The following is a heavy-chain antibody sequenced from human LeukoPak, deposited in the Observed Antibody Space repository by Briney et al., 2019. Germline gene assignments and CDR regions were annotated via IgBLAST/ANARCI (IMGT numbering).Heavy chain of an antibody. CDR3: ARIQVGSTSFDS. V-gene: IGHV4-4*02. Sequence: SGTLSLTCAVSGGSISSTNWWSWVRQPPGKGLEWIGEIYHSGSTNYNPSLKSRVTISVDKSENQFSLKLSSVTAADTAVYYCARIQVGSTSFDSWGQGTMVTVSS. J-gene: IGHJ3*02. CDR2: IYHSGST. D-gene: IGHD1-26*01. CDR1: GGSISSTNW.